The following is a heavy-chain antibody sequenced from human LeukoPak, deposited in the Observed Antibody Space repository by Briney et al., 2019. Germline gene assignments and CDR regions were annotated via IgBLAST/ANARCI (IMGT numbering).Heavy chain of an antibody. V-gene: IGHV1-2*02. J-gene: IGHJ4*02. Sequence: AASVKVSCKASGYTFTGYYMHWVRQAPGQGLEWMGWINPNSGGTNYAQKFQGRVTMTRDTSISTAYMELSRLRSDDTAVYYCASLVPSGSYGPSGATDGMLNYWGQGTLVTVS. CDR1: GYTFTGYY. D-gene: IGHD1-26*01. CDR2: INPNSGGT. CDR3: ASLVPSGSYGPSGATDGMLNY.